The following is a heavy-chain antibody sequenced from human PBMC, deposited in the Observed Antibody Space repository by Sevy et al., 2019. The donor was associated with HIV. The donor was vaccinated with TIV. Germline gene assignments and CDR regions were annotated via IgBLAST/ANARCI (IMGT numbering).Heavy chain of an antibody. Sequence: ASVKVSCKCSGFSFIDYGFSWVRQAPGQGLERMAWISVYNGNTNYAQKFQGRVAVTVDSTTKTAYMELKSLRSDDTAVYYCARATRDGYNPRPFDYWGQGTLVTVSS. CDR3: ARATRDGYNPRPFDY. V-gene: IGHV1-18*01. CDR1: GFSFIDYG. D-gene: IGHD5-12*01. CDR2: ISVYNGNT. J-gene: IGHJ4*02.